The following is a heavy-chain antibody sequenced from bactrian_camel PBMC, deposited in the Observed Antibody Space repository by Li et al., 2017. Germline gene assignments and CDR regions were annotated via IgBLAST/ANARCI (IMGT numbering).Heavy chain of an antibody. V-gene: IGHV3S60*01. CDR1: GYTGSDFY. J-gene: IGHJ4*01. CDR3: AALNSTFGGRFAWCSDF. D-gene: IGHD1*01. Sequence: HVQLVESGGGSVQAGGSLILRCAFGGYTGSDFYMGWFRQAPGKEEKLVSVGKDGTPVYSDSVKGRFTVPHDRSKNTLYLQMNNLKIEDTGVYYCAALNSTFGGRFAWCSDFRGQGTQVTVS. CDR2: VGKDGTP.